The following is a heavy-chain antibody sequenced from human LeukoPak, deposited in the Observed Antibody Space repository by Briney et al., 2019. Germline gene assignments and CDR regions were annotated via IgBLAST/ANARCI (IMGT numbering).Heavy chain of an antibody. Sequence: PGGSLRLSCAASGFIFDDYAMHWVRQAPGKGLEWVSGISWNSDTIGYADSVKGRFTISRDNAKNSLYLQMNSLRAEDTAVYYCARRAGAYSHPYDYWGQGTLVTVSS. D-gene: IGHD4/OR15-4a*01. CDR2: ISWNSDTI. V-gene: IGHV3-9*01. CDR1: GFIFDDYA. CDR3: ARRAGAYSHPYDY. J-gene: IGHJ4*02.